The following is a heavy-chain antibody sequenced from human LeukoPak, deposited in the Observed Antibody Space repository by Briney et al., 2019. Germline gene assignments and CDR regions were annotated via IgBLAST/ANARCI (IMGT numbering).Heavy chain of an antibody. V-gene: IGHV1-69*05. CDR1: GYTFTSYA. CDR2: IIPIFGTA. Sequence: GASVKVSCKASGYTFTSYAISWVRQAPGQGLEWMGGIIPIFGTANYAQKFQGRVTITTDESTSTAYMELSSLRSEDTAVYYCARDRQDTMVRVANWFDPWGQGTLVTVSS. D-gene: IGHD3-10*01. CDR3: ARDRQDTMVRVANWFDP. J-gene: IGHJ5*02.